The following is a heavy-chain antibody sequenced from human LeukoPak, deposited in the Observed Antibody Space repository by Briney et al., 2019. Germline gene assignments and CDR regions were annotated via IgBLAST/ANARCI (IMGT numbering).Heavy chain of an antibody. V-gene: IGHV4-34*01. Sequence: PSETLSLTWAVYGGSFSGYYWSWIRQPPGKGLEWIGEINHSGSTNYNPSLKSRVTISVDTSKNQFSLRLSSVTAADTAVYYCASSYDYWGQGTLVTVSS. CDR1: GGSFSGYY. CDR3: ASSYDY. D-gene: IGHD1-26*01. CDR2: INHSGST. J-gene: IGHJ4*02.